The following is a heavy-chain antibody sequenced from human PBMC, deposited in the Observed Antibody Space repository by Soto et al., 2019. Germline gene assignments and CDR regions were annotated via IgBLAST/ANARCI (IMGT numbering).Heavy chain of an antibody. V-gene: IGHV3-23*01. CDR2: VSGSGGST. D-gene: IGHD2-2*01. CDR3: AKGSSFYAYHHGMDV. Sequence: GGSLRLSCAASGFAFSIYAMSWVRQAPGKGLEWVSGVSGSGGSTYYADSVKGRFTISRDNSKNTLYLQMNSLRAEDTAVYYCAKGSSFYAYHHGMDVWGQGTTVTVSS. J-gene: IGHJ6*02. CDR1: GFAFSIYA.